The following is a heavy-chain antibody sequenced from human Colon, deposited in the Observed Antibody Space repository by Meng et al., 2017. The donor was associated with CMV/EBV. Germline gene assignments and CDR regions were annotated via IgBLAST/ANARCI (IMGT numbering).Heavy chain of an antibody. CDR3: ARERRDDYNSNWYFDL. V-gene: IGHV4-34*01. CDR2: INYSGNT. D-gene: IGHD5-24*01. Sequence: GSLRLSCAVYGGSFSDYYWSWVRQPPGKGLEWIGEINYSGNTNYNPSLKSRVTMSVDTSKNQFSLKLSSLTAADTAVYYCARERRDDYNSNWYFDLWGRGTLVTVSS. CDR1: GGSFSDYY. J-gene: IGHJ2*01.